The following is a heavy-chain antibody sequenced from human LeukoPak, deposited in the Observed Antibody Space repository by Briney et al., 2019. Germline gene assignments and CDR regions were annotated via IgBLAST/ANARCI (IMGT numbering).Heavy chain of an antibody. D-gene: IGHD1-26*01. J-gene: IGHJ4*02. V-gene: IGHV1-69*02. Sequence: SVKVSCKASGGTFSSYTISSVRHAPGQGLEWMGRIIPILGIANYAQKFQGRVTITAHKSTSTAYMELSSLRSEDTAVYYCARGSGAPPDYWGQGTLVTVSS. CDR3: ARGSGAPPDY. CDR2: IIPILGIA. CDR1: GGTFSSYT.